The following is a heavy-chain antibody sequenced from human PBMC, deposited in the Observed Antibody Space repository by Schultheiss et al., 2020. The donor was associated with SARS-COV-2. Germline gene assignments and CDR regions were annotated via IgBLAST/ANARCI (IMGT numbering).Heavy chain of an antibody. CDR2: IYYIGTT. D-gene: IGHD3-22*01. CDR3: ARHYDSSGYYYWYFDL. V-gene: IGHV4-59*08. J-gene: IGHJ2*01. CDR1: GGSFSGYY. Sequence: SETLSLTCAVYGGSFSGYYWSWIRQPPGKGLEWIGYIYYIGTTDYNPSLEGRVIISVDTSKNQFSLKLSSVTAADTAVYYCARHYDSSGYYYWYFDLWGRGTLVTVSS.